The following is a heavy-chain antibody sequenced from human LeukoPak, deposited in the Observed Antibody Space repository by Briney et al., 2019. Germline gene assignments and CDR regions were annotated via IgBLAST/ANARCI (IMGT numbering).Heavy chain of an antibody. CDR3: ARLHYDVLTGPFDY. D-gene: IGHD3-9*01. V-gene: IGHV3-66*04. CDR2: IYSGGAT. Sequence: SGGSLRLSCAASGITVNTNYMSWVRQAPGKGLEWVSIIYSGGATFYADSVKGRFTISRESSKNTLWLQMNSLTAEDTAVYYCARLHYDVLTGPFDYWGQGTLVTVSS. CDR1: GITVNTNY. J-gene: IGHJ4*02.